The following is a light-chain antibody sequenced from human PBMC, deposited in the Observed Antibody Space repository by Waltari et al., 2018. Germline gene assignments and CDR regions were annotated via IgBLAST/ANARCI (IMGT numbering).Light chain of an antibody. V-gene: IGKV3-20*01. J-gene: IGKJ1*01. Sequence: PGERATLSCRASQAISNSYLAWYQQKPGQAPRLLIYNASLRGTGIPDKFSGSGSGTDFTLTISRLEPEDFAVYYCQQYGSPPRTFGQGTMVEIK. CDR2: NAS. CDR1: QAISNSY. CDR3: QQYGSPPRT.